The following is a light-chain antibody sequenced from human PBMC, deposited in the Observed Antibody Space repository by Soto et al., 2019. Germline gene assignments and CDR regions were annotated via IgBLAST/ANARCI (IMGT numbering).Light chain of an antibody. CDR3: GSWDSSLSAYV. Sequence: QPGLAQPPSVSAAPGQRVTISGSGSSTNIGGNSVSWYQQLPGTAPKLLIYDDDKRPSGIPDRFSGSKSGTSATLGITGFQTGDEADYYCGSWDSSLSAYVFGTGTKVTGL. J-gene: IGLJ1*01. V-gene: IGLV1-51*01. CDR2: DDD. CDR1: STNIGGNS.